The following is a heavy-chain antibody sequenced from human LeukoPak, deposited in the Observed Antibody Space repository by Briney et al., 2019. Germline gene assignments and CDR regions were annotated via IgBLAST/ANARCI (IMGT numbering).Heavy chain of an antibody. CDR2: IYYNGAT. J-gene: IGHJ2*01. Sequence: SETLSLTCIVSGGSISSTNYYWGWVRQPPGKGLEWVATIYYNGATQYNPSLRSRATISVDTSKNQFSLKLTSMTAADTAVYYCAMRDGYNYWYFDLWGRGTLVTVSS. CDR3: AMRDGYNYWYFDL. CDR1: GGSISSTNYY. V-gene: IGHV4-39*07. D-gene: IGHD5-24*01.